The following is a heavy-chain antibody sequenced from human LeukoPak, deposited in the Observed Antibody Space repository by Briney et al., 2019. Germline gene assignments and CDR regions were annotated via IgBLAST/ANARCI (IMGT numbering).Heavy chain of an antibody. CDR3: ATIRWDFDY. J-gene: IGHJ4*02. V-gene: IGHV3-23*01. CDR1: GFTFDDYA. CDR2: ISGSGGST. D-gene: IGHD5-24*01. Sequence: GGSLRLSCAASGFTFDDYAMHWVRQAPGKGLEWVSAISGSGGSTYYADSVKGRFTISRDNSKNTLYLQMNSLRAEDTAVYYCATIRWDFDYWGQGTLVTVSS.